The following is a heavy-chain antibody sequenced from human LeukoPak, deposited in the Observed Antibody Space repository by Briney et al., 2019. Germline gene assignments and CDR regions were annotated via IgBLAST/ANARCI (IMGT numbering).Heavy chain of an antibody. CDR2: IYYSGST. V-gene: IGHV4-59*08. Sequence: SETLSLTCSVSGGSISGYYWSWIRQPPGKGLGWIGYIYYSGSTNYNPSLKSRITISVDTSKNQFSLKLSSVTAADTAVYYCARVPFGSGSYSTLDYWGQGTLVTVSS. CDR1: GGSISGYY. CDR3: ARVPFGSGSYSTLDY. J-gene: IGHJ4*02. D-gene: IGHD3-10*01.